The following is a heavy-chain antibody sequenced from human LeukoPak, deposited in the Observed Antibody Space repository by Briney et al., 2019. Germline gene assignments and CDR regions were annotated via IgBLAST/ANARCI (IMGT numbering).Heavy chain of an antibody. V-gene: IGHV4-39*02. CDR3: ARYDAYSSGRYDY. CDR1: GGSNSRSRYY. D-gene: IGHD6-19*01. J-gene: IGHJ4*02. CDR2: IYYSGST. Sequence: PSETLSLTCTVSGGSNSRSRYYWRWIRQPPGKGLEWIGNIYYSGSTYYNPSLKSRVTISVDTSKNHFSLKLSSVTAADTAVFYCARYDAYSSGRYDYWGQGTLVTVSS.